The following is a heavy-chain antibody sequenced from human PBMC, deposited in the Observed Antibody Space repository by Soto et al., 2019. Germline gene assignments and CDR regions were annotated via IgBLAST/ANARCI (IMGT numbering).Heavy chain of an antibody. CDR3: AGQWAAGYGAFDP. CDR1: GGSISNNRW. J-gene: IGHJ5*02. D-gene: IGHD3-9*01. Sequence: QVKLQESGPGLEKPSGTLSLTCAVSGGSISNNRWWTWVRQAPGKGLEWIGEIHDRGSTNYNLSLKSRASVSIDRSKNQFSLEMRAVTAAATAVYYCAGQWAAGYGAFDPGGQGTLVTVSS. V-gene: IGHV4-4*02. CDR2: IHDRGST.